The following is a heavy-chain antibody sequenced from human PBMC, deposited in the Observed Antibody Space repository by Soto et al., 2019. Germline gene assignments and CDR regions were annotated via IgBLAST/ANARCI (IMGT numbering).Heavy chain of an antibody. CDR2: ISSSGSTI. CDR1: GFTFSSYE. D-gene: IGHD3-10*01. J-gene: IGHJ3*02. CDR3: ATLWFGEFTGPSDAFDI. Sequence: GGSLRLSCAASGFTFSSYEMNGVLQAPGKGLERVSYISSSGSTIYYADTVKGRFTISRDNAKNSLYLQMNSLRAEDTAVYYCATLWFGEFTGPSDAFDIWGRGTMVAVSS. V-gene: IGHV3-48*03.